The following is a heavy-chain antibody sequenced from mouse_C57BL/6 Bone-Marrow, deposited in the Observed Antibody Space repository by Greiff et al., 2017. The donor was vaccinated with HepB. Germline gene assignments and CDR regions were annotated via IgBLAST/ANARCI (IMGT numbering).Heavy chain of an antibody. J-gene: IGHJ3*01. V-gene: IGHV5-9-1*02. CDR1: GFTFSSYA. D-gene: IGHD1-1*01. CDR3: TVLKGTTVGAY. Sequence: EVKLMESGEGLVKPGGSLKLSCAASGFTFSSYAMSWVRQTPEKRLEWVAYISSGGDYIYYADTVKGRFTISRDNARNTLYLQMSSLKSEDTAMYYCTVLKGTTVGAYWGQGTLVTVSA. CDR2: ISSGGDYI.